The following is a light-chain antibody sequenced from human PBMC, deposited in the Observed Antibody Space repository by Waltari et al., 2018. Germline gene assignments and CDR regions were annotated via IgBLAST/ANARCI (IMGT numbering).Light chain of an antibody. CDR2: DVS. V-gene: IGLV2-14*03. CDR3: SSYTSSNTWV. CDR1: SSDVGGYNY. Sequence: QSALTQPASVSGSPGQSITISCTGTSSDVGGYNYASWYQQHPGKAPKLMIYDVSNRPSGLSNRFSGSKSGNTASLTISGLQAEDEADYYCSSYTSSNTWVFGGGTKLTVL. J-gene: IGLJ3*02.